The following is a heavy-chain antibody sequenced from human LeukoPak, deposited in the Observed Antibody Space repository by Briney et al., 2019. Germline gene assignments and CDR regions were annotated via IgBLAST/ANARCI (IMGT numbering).Heavy chain of an antibody. V-gene: IGHV5-51*01. CDR3: ARQRYYASGSRWFDP. D-gene: IGHD3-10*01. CDR1: GYHFARYW. Sequence: AGESLKISCKASGYHFARYWIGWVRLMPGRGLEWMGIIYPGDSDNRYSPSFQGQVPISAEKSITTAYVQWSSLKASDSGIYYCARQRYYASGSRWFDPWGQGTLVTVSS. CDR2: IYPGDSDN. J-gene: IGHJ5*02.